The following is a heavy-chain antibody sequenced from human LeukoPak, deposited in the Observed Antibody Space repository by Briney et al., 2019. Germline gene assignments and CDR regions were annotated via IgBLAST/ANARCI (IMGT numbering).Heavy chain of an antibody. CDR2: IIPIFGTA. Sequence: GASVKVSCKASGGTFSSYAISWVRQAPGQGLEWMGGIIPIFGTANYAQKFQGRVTITADKSTSTAYMELSSLRSGDTAVYYCAGRRNYYGSGSHFDYWGQGTLVTVSS. J-gene: IGHJ4*02. D-gene: IGHD3-10*01. V-gene: IGHV1-69*06. CDR3: AGRRNYYGSGSHFDY. CDR1: GGTFSSYA.